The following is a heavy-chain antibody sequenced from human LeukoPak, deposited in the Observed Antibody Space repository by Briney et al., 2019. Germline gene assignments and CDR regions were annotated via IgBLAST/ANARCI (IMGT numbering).Heavy chain of an antibody. Sequence: GGSLRLSCAASGFTFDDYTMHWVRQAPGKGLEWVSLISWDGGSTYYADSVKGRFTISRDNSKNSLYLQMNGLRTEDTALYYCAKVLSPGYSDDYWGQGTLVTVSS. V-gene: IGHV3-43*01. CDR3: AKVLSPGYSDDY. CDR1: GFTFDDYT. J-gene: IGHJ4*02. CDR2: ISWDGGST. D-gene: IGHD6-13*01.